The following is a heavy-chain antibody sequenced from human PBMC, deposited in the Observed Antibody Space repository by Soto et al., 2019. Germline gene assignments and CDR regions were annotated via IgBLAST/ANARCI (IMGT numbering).Heavy chain of an antibody. CDR2: IYYSGRA. CDR1: GDSVTSFSVY. D-gene: IGHD3-10*01. J-gene: IGHJ6*02. Sequence: SETLSLTCTVSGDSVTSFSVYWSWIRQPPGKGLEWIGYIYYSGRADYNPSLGRRDTISIDTSKNQFSLKQSSVTAADTAVYYCARGVGFGYYYYHMDLWGQGTTVTVSS. V-gene: IGHV4-61*01. CDR3: ARGVGFGYYYYHMDL.